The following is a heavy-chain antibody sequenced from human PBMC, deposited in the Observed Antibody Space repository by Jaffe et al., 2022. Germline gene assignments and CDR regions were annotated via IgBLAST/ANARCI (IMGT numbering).Heavy chain of an antibody. V-gene: IGHV3-23*01. CDR3: AKERMGYSSPYYYYYMDV. D-gene: IGHD6-13*01. J-gene: IGHJ6*03. Sequence: EVQLLESGGGLVQPGGSLRLSCAASGFTFSSYAMSWVRQAPGKGLEWVSAISGSGGSTYYADSVKGRFTISRDNSKNTLYLQMNSLRAEDTAVYYCAKERMGYSSPYYYYYMDVWGKGTTVTVSS. CDR2: ISGSGGST. CDR1: GFTFSSYA.